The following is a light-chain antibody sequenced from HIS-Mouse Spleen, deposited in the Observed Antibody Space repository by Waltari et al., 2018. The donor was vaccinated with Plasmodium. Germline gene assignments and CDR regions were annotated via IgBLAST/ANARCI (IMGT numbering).Light chain of an antibody. J-gene: IGLJ3*02. Sequence: SYELTQPPSVSVSPGPTARITCSGDALPKTYAYWYQQKSGQAPVLVIYEDSKRPSGIPERFSGSSSGTMATLTISGAQVEDEADYYCYSTDSSGNHRGVFGGGTKLTVL. CDR2: EDS. CDR1: ALPKTY. V-gene: IGLV3-10*01. CDR3: YSTDSSGNHRGV.